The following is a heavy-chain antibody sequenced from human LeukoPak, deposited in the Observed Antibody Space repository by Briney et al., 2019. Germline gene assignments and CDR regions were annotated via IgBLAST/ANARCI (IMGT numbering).Heavy chain of an antibody. Sequence: PGRSLRLSCAASGFTFSSYGMHWVRQAPGKGLEWVAIISYDGDNKYFADSVKGRFTISRDNSKNTLYLQMNSLRPEDTAVYYCARPRDGLFHQAFDYWGQGTLVTVSS. J-gene: IGHJ4*02. CDR3: ARPRDGLFHQAFDY. CDR2: ISYDGDNK. V-gene: IGHV3-30*03. CDR1: GFTFSSYG. D-gene: IGHD2-2*01.